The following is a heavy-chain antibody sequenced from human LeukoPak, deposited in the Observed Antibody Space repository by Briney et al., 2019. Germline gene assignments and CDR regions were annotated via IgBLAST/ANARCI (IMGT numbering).Heavy chain of an antibody. CDR1: GGSISSYY. D-gene: IGHD5-12*01. J-gene: IGHJ4*02. CDR2: IYYSGST. CDR3: ASTSGYEILFVY. V-gene: IGHV4-59*08. Sequence: PSETLFLTCTVSGGSISSYYWSWIRQPPGKGLEWIGYIYYSGSTNYNPSLKSRVTISVDTSKNQFSLKLSSVTAADTAVYYCASTSGYEILFVYWGQGTLVTVSS.